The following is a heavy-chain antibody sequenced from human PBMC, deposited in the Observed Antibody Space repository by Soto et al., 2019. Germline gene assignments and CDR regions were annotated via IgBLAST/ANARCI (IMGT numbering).Heavy chain of an antibody. D-gene: IGHD6-6*01. CDR3: TTGGHSSSSTLLYYYYYGMDV. J-gene: IGHJ6*02. CDR2: IKSKTDGGTT. CDR1: GFTFSNAW. V-gene: IGHV3-15*01. Sequence: PGGSLRLSCAASGFTFSNAWMSWVRQAPGKGLEWVGRIKSKTDGGTTDYAAPVKGRFTISRDDSKNTLYLQMNSLKTEDTAVYYCTTGGHSSSSTLLYYYYYGMDVWGQGTTVTVSS.